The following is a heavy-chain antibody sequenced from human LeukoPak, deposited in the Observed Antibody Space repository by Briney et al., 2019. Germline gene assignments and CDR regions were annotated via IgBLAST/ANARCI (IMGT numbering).Heavy chain of an antibody. CDR3: ACIAVAGTGSDY. J-gene: IGHJ4*02. CDR1: GFTFSSYW. CDR2: INSDGSST. D-gene: IGHD6-19*01. Sequence: GGSLRLSCAASGFTFSSYWMHWVRHAPGKGMVWVSRINSDGSSTNYADSVKGRFTISRDKAKNTLYLQMNSLRAEDTAVYYCACIAVAGTGSDYWGQGTPVTVSS. V-gene: IGHV3-74*01.